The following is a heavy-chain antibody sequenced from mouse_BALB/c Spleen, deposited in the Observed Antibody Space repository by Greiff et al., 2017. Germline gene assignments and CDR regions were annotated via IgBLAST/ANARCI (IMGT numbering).Heavy chain of an antibody. CDR2: IWAGGST. V-gene: IGHV2-9*02. CDR3: ARGGITTVVATGAMDY. J-gene: IGHJ4*01. Sequence: VKVVESGPGLVAPSQSLSITCTVSGFSLTSYGVHWVRQPPGKGLEWLGVIWAGGSTNYNSALMSRLSISKDNSKSQVFLKMNSLQTDDTAMYYCARGGITTVVATGAMDYWGQGTSVTVSS. CDR1: GFSLTSYG. D-gene: IGHD1-1*01.